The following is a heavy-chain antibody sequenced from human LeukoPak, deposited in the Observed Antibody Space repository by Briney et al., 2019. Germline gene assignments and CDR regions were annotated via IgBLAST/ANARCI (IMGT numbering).Heavy chain of an antibody. J-gene: IGHJ4*02. Sequence: GASVKVSCKASGYTFTGYYMHWVRQAPGQGLEWMGWINPNSGGTNYAQKFQGWVTMTRDTSISTAYMELSRLRSDDTAVYYCARAGRYYYGSGSYCDYWGQGTLATVSS. CDR1: GYTFTGYY. V-gene: IGHV1-2*04. CDR3: ARAGRYYYGSGSYCDY. CDR2: INPNSGGT. D-gene: IGHD3-10*01.